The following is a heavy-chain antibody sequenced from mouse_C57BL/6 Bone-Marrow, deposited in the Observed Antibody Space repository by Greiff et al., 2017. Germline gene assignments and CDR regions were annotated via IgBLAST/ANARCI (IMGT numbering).Heavy chain of an antibody. CDR3: ARDDQLEPWFAY. Sequence: QVQLQQSGAELVRPGASVKLSCKASGYTFTDYYINWVKQRNGQGLEWIARIYPGSGTTYYNEKFKGKATLTAEKSSSTAYMQLSSLTSEDSAVYFCARDDQLEPWFAYWGQGTLVTVSA. CDR1: GYTFTDYY. J-gene: IGHJ3*01. V-gene: IGHV1-76*01. D-gene: IGHD4-1*02. CDR2: IYPGSGTT.